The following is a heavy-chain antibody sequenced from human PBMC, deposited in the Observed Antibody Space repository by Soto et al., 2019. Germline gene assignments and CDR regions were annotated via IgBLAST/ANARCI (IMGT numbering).Heavy chain of an antibody. Sequence: QVQLVQSGAEVXKPGSXVKVSCKASGGTFSSYAISWVRQAPGQGLEWMGGIISIFGTADYAQKFQGRVTITADESTSTAYMELSSLRSEDTAVYYCARRDYDSSGYYDLGYWGQGTLVTVSS. D-gene: IGHD3-22*01. CDR1: GGTFSSYA. J-gene: IGHJ4*02. V-gene: IGHV1-69*12. CDR2: IISIFGTA. CDR3: ARRDYDSSGYYDLGY.